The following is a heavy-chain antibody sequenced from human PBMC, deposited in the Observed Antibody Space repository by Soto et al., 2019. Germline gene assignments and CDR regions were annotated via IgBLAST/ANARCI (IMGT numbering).Heavy chain of an antibody. CDR3: TRITSLAGVY. CDR2: IKQDGNEK. V-gene: IGHV3-7*05. Sequence: EVQLVESGGALVQPGGSLRLSCAVSGFTFNNYWMSWVRQASGKGLEWVANIKQDGNEKYYVDSVKGRFTISRDNAKNSLYLQMNSLRAEDTAVYYCTRITSLAGVYWGQGTLVTVSS. CDR1: GFTFNNYW. D-gene: IGHD3-10*01. J-gene: IGHJ4*02.